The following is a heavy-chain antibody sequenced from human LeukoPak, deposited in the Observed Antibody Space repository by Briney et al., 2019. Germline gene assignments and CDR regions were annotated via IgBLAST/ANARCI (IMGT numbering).Heavy chain of an antibody. V-gene: IGHV3-11*04. D-gene: IGHD2-15*01. CDR1: GFTFSDYY. CDR3: ARDLPEDIVVVVAAGSDAFDI. Sequence: PGGSLRLSCAASGFTFSDYYMSWIRQAPGKGLEWVSYISSSGSTIYYADSVKGRFTISRDNAKNSLYLQMNSLRAEDTAVYYCARDLPEDIVVVVAAGSDAFDIWGQGTMVTVSS. J-gene: IGHJ3*02. CDR2: ISSSGSTI.